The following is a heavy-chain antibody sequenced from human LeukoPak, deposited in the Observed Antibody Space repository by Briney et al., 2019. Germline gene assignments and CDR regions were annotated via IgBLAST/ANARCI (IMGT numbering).Heavy chain of an antibody. CDR2: IRYDGSNK. CDR3: AKVDCSSTSCYTVGNFDY. D-gene: IGHD2-2*02. V-gene: IGHV3-30*02. J-gene: IGHJ4*02. Sequence: GGSLRLSCAASGFTFSSYGMHWVRQAPGKGLEWVAFIRYDGSNKYYADSVKGRFTISRDNSKNTLYLQMNSLRAEDTAVYYCAKVDCSSTSCYTVGNFDYWGQGTLVTVSS. CDR1: GFTFSSYG.